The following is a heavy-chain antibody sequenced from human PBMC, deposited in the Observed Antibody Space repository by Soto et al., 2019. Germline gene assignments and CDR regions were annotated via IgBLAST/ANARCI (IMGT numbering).Heavy chain of an antibody. CDR3: AKDNCISTSCYRLYNWFDP. CDR1: GFTFSSYG. J-gene: IGHJ5*02. V-gene: IGHV3-30*18. D-gene: IGHD2-2*01. Sequence: QVQLVESGGGVVQPGRSLRLSCAASGFTFSSYGVHWVRQAPGKGLEWVAVISYAGSNKYYADSVKGRFTISRDNSKXXLHXQMNSLRAEDTAVYYCAKDNCISTSCYRLYNWFDPWGQGTLVTVSS. CDR2: ISYAGSNK.